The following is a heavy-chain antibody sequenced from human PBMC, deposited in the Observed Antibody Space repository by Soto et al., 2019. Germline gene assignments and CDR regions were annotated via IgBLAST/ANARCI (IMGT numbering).Heavy chain of an antibody. Sequence: QLQLQEPGPGLVKPSETLSLTCTVSGGSISSSSYYWGWIRQPPGKGLEWIGSIYYSGSTYYNPSLKSRVTISVDTSKNQFSLKLSSVTAADTAVYYCARLDTVRDDAFDIWGQGTMVTVSS. V-gene: IGHV4-39*01. D-gene: IGHD4-17*01. J-gene: IGHJ3*02. CDR2: IYYSGST. CDR1: GGSISSSSYY. CDR3: ARLDTVRDDAFDI.